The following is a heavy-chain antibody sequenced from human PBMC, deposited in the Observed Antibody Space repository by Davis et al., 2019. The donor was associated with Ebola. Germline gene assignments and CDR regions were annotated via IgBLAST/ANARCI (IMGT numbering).Heavy chain of an antibody. Sequence: GESLKISCAASGFTFSSYAMSWVRQATGKGLEWVSAIGTAGDTYYPGSVKGRFTISRENAKNSLYLQMNSLRAGDTAVYYCARVASDLRTRETYGMDVWGQGTTVTVSS. CDR3: ARVASDLRTRETYGMDV. CDR2: IGTAGDT. CDR1: GFTFSSYA. J-gene: IGHJ6*02. V-gene: IGHV3-13*01.